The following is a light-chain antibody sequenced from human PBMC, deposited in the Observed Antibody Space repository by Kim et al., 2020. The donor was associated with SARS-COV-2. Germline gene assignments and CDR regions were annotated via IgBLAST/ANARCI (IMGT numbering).Light chain of an antibody. CDR1: SLNSDY. J-gene: IGLJ1*01. Sequence: LSKTVRMACQGNSLNSDYASWYQQKPGQAPVLVIYGKNNRPSGIPDRFSGSSSGNTASLTITGAQAEDEADYYCNSRDSSGNHHYVFGTGTKVTVL. CDR3: NSRDSSGNHHYV. CDR2: GKN. V-gene: IGLV3-19*01.